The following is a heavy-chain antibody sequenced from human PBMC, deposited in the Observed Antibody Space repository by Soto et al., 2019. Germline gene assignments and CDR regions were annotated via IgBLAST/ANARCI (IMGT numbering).Heavy chain of an antibody. Sequence: PGGSLRLSCAASGFTFSSYGMHWVRQAPGKGLEWVAVIWYDGSNKYYADSVKGRFTISRDNSKNTLYLQMNSLRAEDTAVYYSARDRDYDILSCYHEDCDYYYRMAVWAQGTTVTVSS. CDR2: IWYDGSNK. CDR1: GFTFSSYG. D-gene: IGHD3-9*01. V-gene: IGHV3-33*01. J-gene: IGHJ6*02. CDR3: ARDRDYDILSCYHEDCDYYYRMAV.